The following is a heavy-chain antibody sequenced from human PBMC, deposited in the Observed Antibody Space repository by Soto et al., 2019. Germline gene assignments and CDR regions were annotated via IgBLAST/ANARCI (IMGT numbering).Heavy chain of an antibody. D-gene: IGHD3-3*01. CDR1: GGSISSSSYY. J-gene: IGHJ5*02. CDR3: GRLQWLGHYDFWSGSTNWFDH. CDR2: IYYSGST. Sequence: XETLSLTCTVAGGSISSSSYYWGWIRQPPGKGLEWIGSIYYSGSTYYNPSLKSRVTISVDTSKNQFSLKLSSVTAADTAVYYCGRLQWLGHYDFWSGSTNWFDHWGQGTLVTVSS. V-gene: IGHV4-39*01.